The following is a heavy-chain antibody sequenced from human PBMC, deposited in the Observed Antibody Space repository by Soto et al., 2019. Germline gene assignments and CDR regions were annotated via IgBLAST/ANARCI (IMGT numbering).Heavy chain of an antibody. CDR3: ARAGYDSSGYLRDAFDI. J-gene: IGHJ3*02. D-gene: IGHD3-22*01. CDR2: IYYSGST. V-gene: IGHV4-31*03. Sequence: SETLSLTCTVSGGSISSGGYYWSWIRQHPGKGLEWIGYIYYSGSTYYNPSLKSRVTISVDTSKNQFSLKLSSVTAADTAVYYCARAGYDSSGYLRDAFDIWGQGSIVIVSS. CDR1: GGSISSGGYY.